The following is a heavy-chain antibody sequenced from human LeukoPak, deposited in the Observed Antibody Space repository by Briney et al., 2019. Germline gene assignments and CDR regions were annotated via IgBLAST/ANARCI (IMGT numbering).Heavy chain of an antibody. CDR1: GYSITSGYY. D-gene: IGHD3-10*01. CDR3: ARDTITRGLDY. Sequence: SETLSLTCTVSGYSITSGYYWGWIRQPPGKGLEWIATISHSGRTYYNPSLKSRVTISVDRSKNQFSLKLTSVSAADTAVYYCARDTITRGLDYWGQGTLVTVSS. J-gene: IGHJ4*02. V-gene: IGHV4-38-2*02. CDR2: ISHSGRT.